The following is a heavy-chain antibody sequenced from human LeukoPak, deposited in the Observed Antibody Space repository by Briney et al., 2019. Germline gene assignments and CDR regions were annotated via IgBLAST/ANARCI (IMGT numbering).Heavy chain of an antibody. CDR1: GYTFTSYY. D-gene: IGHD3-22*01. Sequence: ASVKVSCKASGYTFTSYYMHWVRQAPGQGLEWMGIINPSGGSTSYAQKFQGRVTMTRDTSTSTVYMELSSLRSEDTAVYYCARGGGYYDSSGYPEEYFQHWGQGTLVTVSS. CDR2: INPSGGST. J-gene: IGHJ1*01. CDR3: ARGGGYYDSSGYPEEYFQH. V-gene: IGHV1-46*01.